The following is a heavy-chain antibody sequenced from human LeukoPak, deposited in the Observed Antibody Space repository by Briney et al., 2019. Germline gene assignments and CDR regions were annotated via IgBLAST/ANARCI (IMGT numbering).Heavy chain of an antibody. J-gene: IGHJ5*02. Sequence: ASVKVSFKASGYTFTSYDINWVRQATGQGLEWMGWMNPNSGNTGYAQKFQGRVTMTRNTSISTAYMELSSLRSEDTAVYHCARVFADPNWFDPWGQGTLVTVSS. CDR1: GYTFTSYD. CDR2: MNPNSGNT. V-gene: IGHV1-8*01. CDR3: ARVFADPNWFDP. D-gene: IGHD3-3*01.